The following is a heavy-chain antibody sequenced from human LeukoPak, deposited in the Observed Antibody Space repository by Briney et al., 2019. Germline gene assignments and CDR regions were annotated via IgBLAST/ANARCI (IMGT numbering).Heavy chain of an antibody. V-gene: IGHV3-53*01. Sequence: GGSLRLSCAASGFSVSSNYMSWVRQAPGKGLEWVSVIYGGGSTYYADSVKGRFTISRDNSKDTLYLQMNSLRVEDTAMYYCARGGGAYCGGDCWRAFDIWGQGTVVTVSS. D-gene: IGHD2-21*02. CDR1: GFSVSSNY. J-gene: IGHJ3*02. CDR2: IYGGGST. CDR3: ARGGGAYCGGDCWRAFDI.